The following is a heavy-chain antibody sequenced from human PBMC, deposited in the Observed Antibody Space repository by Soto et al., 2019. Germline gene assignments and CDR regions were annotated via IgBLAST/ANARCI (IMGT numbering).Heavy chain of an antibody. CDR1: QYSFTNYC. D-gene: IGHD3-22*01. J-gene: IGHJ6*02. CDR3: ARALYDTDSVPVGAESRYYVMDV. CDR2: INPSGGSA. V-gene: IGHV1-46*01. Sequence: QVQLVQSGAEAKTPGASVKVSCKASQYSFTNYCVHWVRQAPGQGLERNGEINPSGGSAKYAQRFRGRVTMTRDRSTSTVYMDLRRLRPEDTAVYFCARALYDTDSVPVGAESRYYVMDVWGRGTTVTVSS.